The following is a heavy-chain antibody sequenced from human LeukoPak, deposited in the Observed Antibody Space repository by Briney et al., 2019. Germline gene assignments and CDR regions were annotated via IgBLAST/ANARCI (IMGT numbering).Heavy chain of an antibody. CDR2: INHSGST. J-gene: IGHJ5*02. D-gene: IGHD2-2*01. CDR3: ARCPAATDWFDP. V-gene: IGHV4-39*07. Sequence: PSETLSLTCTVSGGSISSSSYPWGWIRQPPGKGLEWIGEINHSGSTNYNPSLKSRVTISVATSKNQFSLKLSSVTAADTAVYYCARCPAATDWFDPWGQGTLVTVSS. CDR1: GGSISSSSYP.